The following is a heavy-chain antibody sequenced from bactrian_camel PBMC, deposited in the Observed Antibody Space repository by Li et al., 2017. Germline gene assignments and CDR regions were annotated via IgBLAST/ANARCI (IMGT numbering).Heavy chain of an antibody. CDR2: ITSLPSLFRTT. D-gene: IGHD1*01. CDR1: GITFSNHD. J-gene: IGHJ4*01. V-gene: IGHV3S31*01. CDR3: VRSTVLSGLGH. Sequence: DVQLVESGGGLVQPGGSLRLSCTVSGITFSNHDMSWIRQVPGKEVEWVAGITSLPSLFRTTSYAESVKGRFTISRDNAKNTQYLQMDNLKPEDTAVCYWVRSTVLSGLGHRGQGTQVTVS.